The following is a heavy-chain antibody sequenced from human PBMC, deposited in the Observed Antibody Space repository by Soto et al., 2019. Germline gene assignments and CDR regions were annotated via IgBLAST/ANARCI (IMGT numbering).Heavy chain of an antibody. J-gene: IGHJ4*02. D-gene: IGHD1-26*01. CDR2: MNPNSGTT. Sequence: QVQLVQSGAEVKKPGASVKVSCKASGYTFTSYDINWVRQATGQGLEWMGWMNPNSGTTGYAQKXXAXXPMTTNTSITTAYMQLSRLRSEATAVYYCARVISGSYRFDYWGQGTLVTVSS. CDR1: GYTFTSYD. CDR3: ARVISGSYRFDY. V-gene: IGHV1-8*01.